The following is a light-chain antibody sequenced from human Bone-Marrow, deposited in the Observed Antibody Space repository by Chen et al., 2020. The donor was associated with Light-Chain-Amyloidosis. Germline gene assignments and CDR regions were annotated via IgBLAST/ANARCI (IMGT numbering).Light chain of an antibody. CDR3: QSADSSGTYEGI. V-gene: IGLV3-25*03. Sequence: SYELTQPPPVSVSPGQTARITCSGDDLPMKYPYWYQQKPGQAPVLGIHSDAERPSGISERFSGSSSGTTATLSSSGGQAEDEADYHCQSADSSGTYEGIFGGGTKLTVL. CDR2: SDA. J-gene: IGLJ2*01. CDR1: DLPMKY.